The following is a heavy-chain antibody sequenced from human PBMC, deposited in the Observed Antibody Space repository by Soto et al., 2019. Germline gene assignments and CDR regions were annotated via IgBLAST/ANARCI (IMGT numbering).Heavy chain of an antibody. CDR3: ARVYIVASISYSYSYMDV. CDR1: GFTFSNYV. Sequence: PGGSLRLSCAASGFTFSNYVMSWVRQAPGKGLEWVSSISGSGSTYYNPSLKSRYTISVDTAKNQFSLKLSSVTAADTAIYYCARVYIVASISYSYSYMDVWGKGTTVTVSS. V-gene: IGHV3-23*02. J-gene: IGHJ6*03. CDR2: ISGSGST. D-gene: IGHD5-12*01.